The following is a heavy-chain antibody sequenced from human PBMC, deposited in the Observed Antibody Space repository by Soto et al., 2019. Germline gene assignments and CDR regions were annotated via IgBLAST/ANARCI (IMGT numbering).Heavy chain of an antibody. D-gene: IGHD2-15*01. V-gene: IGHV1-69*01. Sequence: QVQLVQSGADVKKPVSSVKVSCKASAGTFSSYAISWVRQAPGQGLEWMGRIIPMFGTADYAQKFQGRVTITADESTRTAYMEVTRLRSEYTAVSYCARWVVVALATTYQYYAMDAWGQVTTVTVSS. CDR2: IIPMFGTA. CDR3: ARWVVVALATTYQYYAMDA. CDR1: AGTFSSYA. J-gene: IGHJ6*02.